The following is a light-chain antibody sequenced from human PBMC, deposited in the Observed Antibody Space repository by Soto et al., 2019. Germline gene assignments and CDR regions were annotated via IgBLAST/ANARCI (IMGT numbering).Light chain of an antibody. CDR1: LSNSNNKNY. CDR2: WAS. CDR3: QQYYGAPLT. Sequence: LSNSNNKNYLTWYQHKLGQPPKMLIYWASTRKSGVPDRFSGSGSGTDFTLTISSLQAEDVAVYYCQQYYGAPLTFGGGTKVDIK. J-gene: IGKJ4*01. V-gene: IGKV4-1*01.